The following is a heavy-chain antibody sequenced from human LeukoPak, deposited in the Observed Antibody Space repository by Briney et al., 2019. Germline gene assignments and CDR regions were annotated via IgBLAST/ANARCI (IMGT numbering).Heavy chain of an antibody. CDR1: GGSFSGYY. CDR3: ARPSKMVYYGSGSYFGY. V-gene: IGHV4-34*01. CDR2: INHSGST. D-gene: IGHD3-10*01. Sequence: SETLSLTCAVYGGSFSGYYWSWNRQPPGKGLEWIGEINHSGSTNYNPSLKSRVTISVDTSKNQFSLKLSSVTAADTAVYYCARPSKMVYYGSGSYFGYWGQGTLVTVSS. J-gene: IGHJ4*02.